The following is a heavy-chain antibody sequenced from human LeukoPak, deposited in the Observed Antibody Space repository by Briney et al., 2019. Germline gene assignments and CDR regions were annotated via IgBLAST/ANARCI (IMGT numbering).Heavy chain of an antibody. J-gene: IGHJ4*02. CDR2: ISGSGTTI. Sequence: GGSLRLSCAASGFTFSSSEMNWVRQAPGKGLEWVSYISGSGTTIYYADSVKGRFTISRDNSKNTLYLQMNSLRAEDTAVYYCAKPYGYYGSGSYSPFDYWGQGTLVTVSS. D-gene: IGHD3-10*01. V-gene: IGHV3-48*03. CDR3: AKPYGYYGSGSYSPFDY. CDR1: GFTFSSSE.